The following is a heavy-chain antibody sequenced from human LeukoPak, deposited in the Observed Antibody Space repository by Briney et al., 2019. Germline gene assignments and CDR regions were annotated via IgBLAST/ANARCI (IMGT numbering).Heavy chain of an antibody. CDR1: VYTFTGYY. J-gene: IGHJ4*02. CDR2: INPNSGGT. V-gene: IGHV1-2*02. CDR3: ARGPTGGHFDY. D-gene: IGHD1-14*01. Sequence: ASVNVSCKASVYTFTGYYMHWVRQAPGQGLEWMGWINPNSGGTDYAQKFQGRVTMTRDTSISTAYMELSRLRSDDTAVYFCARGPTGGHFDYWGQGSLVTVSS.